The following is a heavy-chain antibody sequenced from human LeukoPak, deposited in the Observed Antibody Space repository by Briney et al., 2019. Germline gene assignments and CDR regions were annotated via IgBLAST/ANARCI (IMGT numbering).Heavy chain of an antibody. CDR3: AKDSIYCSSTSCGFDY. CDR2: ISGGGGSA. V-gene: IGHV3-23*01. J-gene: IGHJ4*02. Sequence: GGSLRLSCVASGFTFSSYAMSWVRQAPGKGLEWVSAISGGGGSAFYADSVKGRFTISRDKYKNTLYLQMNSLRAEDTAVYYCAKDSIYCSSTSCGFDYWGQGTLVTVSS. CDR1: GFTFSSYA. D-gene: IGHD2-2*01.